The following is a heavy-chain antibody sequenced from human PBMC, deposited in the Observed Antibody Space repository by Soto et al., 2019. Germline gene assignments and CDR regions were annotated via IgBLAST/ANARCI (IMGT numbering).Heavy chain of an antibody. CDR1: GFTVSSNY. Sequence: EVQLMETGGGLIQPGGSLRLSCAASGFTVSSNYMSWVRQAPGKGLEWVSVIFSGGSTYYADAVKGRFTISRDNPKNTLDLQMSRLRADDTAVYYCTRDLPGYGSSWPREWGQGTLVTASS. CDR3: TRDLPGYGSSWPRE. J-gene: IGHJ4*02. V-gene: IGHV3-53*02. CDR2: IFSGGST. D-gene: IGHD6-13*01.